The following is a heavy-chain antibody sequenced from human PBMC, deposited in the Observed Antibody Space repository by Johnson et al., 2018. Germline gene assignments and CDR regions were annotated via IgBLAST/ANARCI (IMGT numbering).Heavy chain of an antibody. D-gene: IGHD5-24*01. V-gene: IGHV3-30*09. CDR2: ISYDGSNT. CDR3: ARLPPSIRDGYNHDAFDI. CDR1: GFTFSSYA. Sequence: QVQLVESGGGVVQXGRSLRLSCAASGFTFSSYAMHWVRQAPGKGLEWVAVISYDGSNTYYADSVKGRFAISRDNSKNTLYLQMNSLRAEDTGVYYCARLPPSIRDGYNHDAFDIWGQGTMVTVSS. J-gene: IGHJ3*02.